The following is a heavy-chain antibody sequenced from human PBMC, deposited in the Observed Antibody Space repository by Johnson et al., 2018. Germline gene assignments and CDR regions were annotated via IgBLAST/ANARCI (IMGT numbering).Heavy chain of an antibody. CDR2: INGDGTTP. V-gene: IGHV3-74*01. J-gene: IGHJ3*02. CDR1: EFTFSPYW. Sequence: VQLQESGGGLVQPGGSLRLSCVASEFTFSPYWMHWVRQAPGKGLVWGSHINGDGTTPIYADSVKGRFTISRDNSKNTLYLQMNSLRAEDTAVYFCARDRGNPDSFDIWGQGTMVTVSS. CDR3: ARDRGNPDSFDI. D-gene: IGHD1-14*01.